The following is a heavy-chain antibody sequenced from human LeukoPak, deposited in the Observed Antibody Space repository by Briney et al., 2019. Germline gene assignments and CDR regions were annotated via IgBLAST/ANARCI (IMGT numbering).Heavy chain of an antibody. D-gene: IGHD4-17*01. Sequence: GGSLRLSCAASGFTFRNYGMHWVRQAPGKGLEWVTFIRYDGSNQYYADSVKGRFTISRDNSKNTVYLQMNSLRSDDTAVYYCARGYPYGDYVHWGQGTLVTVSS. V-gene: IGHV3-30*02. J-gene: IGHJ4*02. CDR1: GFTFRNYG. CDR3: ARGYPYGDYVH. CDR2: IRYDGSNQ.